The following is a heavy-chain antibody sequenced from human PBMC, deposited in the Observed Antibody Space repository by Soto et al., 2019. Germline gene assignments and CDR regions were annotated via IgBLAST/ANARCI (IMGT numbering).Heavy chain of an antibody. D-gene: IGHD4-17*01. Sequence: TLSLTCTVSGGSISSGGYSWSWIRQFPGKGLEYIGYIFSSGSTDYNPSLKSRVSISVDTSKNQFSLNLTSVTAADTAVYYCARLPTTVTTLGFDYWGQGTLVTVSS. J-gene: IGHJ4*02. CDR3: ARLPTTVTTLGFDY. V-gene: IGHV4-31*03. CDR1: GGSISSGGYS. CDR2: IFSSGST.